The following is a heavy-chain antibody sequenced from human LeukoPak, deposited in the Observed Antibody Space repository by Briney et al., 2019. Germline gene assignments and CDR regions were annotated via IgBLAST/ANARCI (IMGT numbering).Heavy chain of an antibody. CDR2: ISSSSSYI. CDR3: ARERGEWELFFC. D-gene: IGHD1-26*01. V-gene: IGHV3-21*01. Sequence: PGGSLRLSCAASGFTFSSYSMNWVRQAPGKGLEWVSSISSSSSYIYYADSVKGRFTISRDNAKNSLYLQMNSLRAEDTAVYYCARERGEWELFFCWGQGTLVTVSS. J-gene: IGHJ4*02. CDR1: GFTFSSYS.